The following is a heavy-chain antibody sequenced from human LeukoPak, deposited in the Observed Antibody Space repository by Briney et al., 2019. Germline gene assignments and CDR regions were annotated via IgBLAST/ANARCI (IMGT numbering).Heavy chain of an antibody. V-gene: IGHV3-43*02. CDR1: GFTFDGYA. CDR3: ANPPAATRFVFDI. D-gene: IGHD2-15*01. J-gene: IGHJ3*02. Sequence: GGSLRLSCAASGFTFDGYAMHWVRQTPGKGLEWVSLISGDGGSTYYADSVKGRFTISRDNSKNSLYLQMNSLRTEDTAFYYCANPPAATRFVFDIRGQGTLVAVSS. CDR2: ISGDGGST.